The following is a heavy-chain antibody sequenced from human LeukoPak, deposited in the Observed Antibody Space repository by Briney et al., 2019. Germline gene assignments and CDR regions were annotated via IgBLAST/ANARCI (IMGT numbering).Heavy chain of an antibody. CDR1: GYTFTSYG. V-gene: IGHV1-8*02. Sequence: GASVKVSCKASGYTFTSYGISWVRQATGQGLEWMGWMNPNSGNTGYAQEFQGRVTMTRDTSISTAYMELSSLTSEDTAVYYCARRKPTSGAQYWFDPWGQGTLVTVSS. D-gene: IGHD1-1*01. CDR3: ARRKPTSGAQYWFDP. J-gene: IGHJ5*02. CDR2: MNPNSGNT.